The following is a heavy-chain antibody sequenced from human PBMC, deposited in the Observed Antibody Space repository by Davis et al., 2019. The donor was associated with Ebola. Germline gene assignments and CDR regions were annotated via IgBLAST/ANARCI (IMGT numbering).Heavy chain of an antibody. D-gene: IGHD3-22*01. Sequence: MPSETLSLTCAVYGGSFSGYYWSWIRQPPGKGLEWIGEINHSGSTNYNPSLKSRVTISVDTSKNQFSLKLSSVTAADTAVYYCARDPRGYYYDSSGYYRGWYFDLWGRGTLVTVSS. J-gene: IGHJ2*01. CDR3: ARDPRGYYYDSSGYYRGWYFDL. CDR2: INHSGST. CDR1: GGSFSGYY. V-gene: IGHV4-34*01.